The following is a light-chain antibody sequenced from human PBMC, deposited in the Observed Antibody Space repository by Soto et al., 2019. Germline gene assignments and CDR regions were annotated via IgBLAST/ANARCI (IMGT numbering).Light chain of an antibody. CDR3: QQSDSLPPT. CDR2: DAI. Sequence: DIQMTQSPSSLSASVGDRVTITCQASQDINNFLHWYEQRPGKAPKLLIYDAIKLDTGVPSRFSGSGSGTHFTFTISGLQPEDIATYFCQQSDSLPPTFGGGTKVEI. J-gene: IGKJ4*01. CDR1: QDINNF. V-gene: IGKV1-33*01.